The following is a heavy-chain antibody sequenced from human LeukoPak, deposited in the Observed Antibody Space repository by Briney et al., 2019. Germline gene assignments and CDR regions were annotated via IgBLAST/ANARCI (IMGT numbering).Heavy chain of an antibody. CDR3: ARDPPPNSGYDWVRAFDI. CDR2: INPNSGGT. Sequence: ASVTVSCKASGYTFTGYYMHWVRQAPGQGLEWMGWINPNSGGTNYAQKFQGRVTMTRDTSISTAYMELSRLRSDDTAVYYCARDPPPNSGYDWVRAFDIWGQGTMVTVSS. V-gene: IGHV1-2*02. D-gene: IGHD5-12*01. J-gene: IGHJ3*02. CDR1: GYTFTGYY.